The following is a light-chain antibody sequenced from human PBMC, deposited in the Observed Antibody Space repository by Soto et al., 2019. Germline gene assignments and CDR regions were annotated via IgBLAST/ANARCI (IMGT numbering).Light chain of an antibody. Sequence: DIVMTQSPLSLPVTPGEAASISCRSSQSLLHSNGYNYLDWYLQKPGQSPQLLIYLGSNRASGVPDRLSGSGSGTDFTLKITRVEADDVGLYYCMQGLQIPGTFGQGTKVEMK. J-gene: IGKJ1*01. CDR2: LGS. V-gene: IGKV2-28*01. CDR1: QSLLHSNGYNY. CDR3: MQGLQIPGT.